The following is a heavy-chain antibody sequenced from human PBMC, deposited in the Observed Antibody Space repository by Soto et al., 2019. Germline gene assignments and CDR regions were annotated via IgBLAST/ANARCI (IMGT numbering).Heavy chain of an antibody. J-gene: IGHJ6*02. Sequence: QVQLVQSGAEVKKPGASVKVSCKASGYTFTSYGISWVRQAPGQGLEWMGWISAYNGNTNYAQKLQGRVTMTKVTITSTGYLELRGPRSDDTSVYYYARADAITMVRGVTAYYYYGMDVSGQRTLVAVSS. V-gene: IGHV1-18*01. CDR2: ISAYNGNT. CDR3: ARADAITMVRGVTAYYYYGMDV. CDR1: GYTFTSYG. D-gene: IGHD3-10*01.